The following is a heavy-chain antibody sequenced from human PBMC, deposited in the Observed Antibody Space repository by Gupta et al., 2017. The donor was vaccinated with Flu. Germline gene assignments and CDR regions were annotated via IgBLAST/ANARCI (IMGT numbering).Heavy chain of an antibody. Sequence: EVQLVESGGGLVKPGGSLRLSCAASGFTFSSYSMNWVHQAPGKGLEWVSSISSSSSYIYYADSVKGRFTISRDNAKNSLYLQMNSLRAEDTAVYYCARDPSPYVGGRNAFDIWGQGTMVTVSS. D-gene: IGHD2-15*01. CDR1: GFTFSSYS. CDR2: ISSSSSYI. V-gene: IGHV3-21*01. J-gene: IGHJ3*02. CDR3: ARDPSPYVGGRNAFDI.